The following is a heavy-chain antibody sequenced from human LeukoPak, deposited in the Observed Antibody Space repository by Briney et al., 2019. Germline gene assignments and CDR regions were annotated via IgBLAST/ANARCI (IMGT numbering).Heavy chain of an antibody. D-gene: IGHD2-8*01. V-gene: IGHV4-30-4*08. CDR1: GGSISSGDYY. Sequence: SETLSLTCTVSGGSISSGDYYWSWIRQPPGKGLEWIGYIYYSGSTYYNPSLKSRVTISVDTSKNRFSLKLSSVTAADTAVYYCARGIVLMVYATGWFDPWGQGTLVTVSS. CDR3: ARGIVLMVYATGWFDP. J-gene: IGHJ5*02. CDR2: IYYSGST.